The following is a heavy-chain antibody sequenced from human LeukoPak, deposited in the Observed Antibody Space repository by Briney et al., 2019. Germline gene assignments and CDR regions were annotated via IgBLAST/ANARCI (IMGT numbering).Heavy chain of an antibody. CDR3: ASTPSDSSGYYYVFDY. CDR2: IIPIFGTA. J-gene: IGHJ4*02. V-gene: IGHV1-69*01. Sequence: SVKVSCTASGGTFSSYAISWVRQAPGQGLEWMGGIIPIFGTANYAQKFQGRVTITADESTSTAYMELSSLRSEDTAVYYCASTPSDSSGYYYVFDYWGQGTLVTVSS. CDR1: GGTFSSYA. D-gene: IGHD3-22*01.